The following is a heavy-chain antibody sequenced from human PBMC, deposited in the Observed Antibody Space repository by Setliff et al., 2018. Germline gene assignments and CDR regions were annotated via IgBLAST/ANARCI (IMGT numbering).Heavy chain of an antibody. CDR2: INHSGNT. CDR1: GDSISSGNW. D-gene: IGHD6-6*01. V-gene: IGHV4-4*02. CDR3: ARGRNIAARLLDT. Sequence: TSETLSLTCAVSGDSISSGNWWSWVRQPPEKGLEWIGEINHSGNTNYNPSLKSRVTISIDTSRDQFSLKLISMIAADTAVYYCARGRNIAARLLDTWGQGSRVTVSS. J-gene: IGHJ5*02.